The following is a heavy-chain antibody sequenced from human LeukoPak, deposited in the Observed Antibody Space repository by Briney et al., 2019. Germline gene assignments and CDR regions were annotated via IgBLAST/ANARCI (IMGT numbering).Heavy chain of an antibody. CDR3: ARAGERLNWNDSPFDY. D-gene: IGHD1-1*01. V-gene: IGHV4-61*02. CDR2: IYTSGST. Sequence: PSETLSLTCTVSGGSISSSSYYWSWIRQPAGKGLESIGRIYTSGSTNYNPSLKSRVTISVDTSKNQFSLKLSSVTAADTAVYYCARAGERLNWNDSPFDYWGQGTLVTVSS. J-gene: IGHJ4*02. CDR1: GGSISSSSYY.